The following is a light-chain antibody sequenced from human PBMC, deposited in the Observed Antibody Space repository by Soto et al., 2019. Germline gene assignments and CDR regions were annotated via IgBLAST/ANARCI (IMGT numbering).Light chain of an antibody. CDR2: GAS. V-gene: IGKV3-20*01. Sequence: DIVMTQSPVTLSLSPGERATLSCRASQSVSSSYLAWYQQRPGQPPRLLIYGASNRATGIPDRFSGSGSGTDFTLIINRLEPEDVAIYYCQQYGGSPRITFGQGTRLEIK. CDR3: QQYGGSPRIT. CDR1: QSVSSSY. J-gene: IGKJ5*01.